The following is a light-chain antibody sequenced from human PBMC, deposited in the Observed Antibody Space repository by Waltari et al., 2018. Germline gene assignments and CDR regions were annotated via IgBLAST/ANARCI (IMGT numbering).Light chain of an antibody. V-gene: IGKV4-1*01. CDR1: QSVLYSSKNKNY. J-gene: IGKJ1*01. CDR3: QQYYGTPPRT. CDR2: WAS. Sequence: IVITHCLDSLVESLGEKASLNCMSSQSVLYSSKNKNYVAWYQQKPGQPPKLLIYWASTRESGVPDRFSGSGSGTDVTLTITSLQAEDVAVYYCQQYYGTPPRTFGQGTKVEIK.